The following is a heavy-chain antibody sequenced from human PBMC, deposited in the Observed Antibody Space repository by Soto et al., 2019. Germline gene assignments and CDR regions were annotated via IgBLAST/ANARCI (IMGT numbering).Heavy chain of an antibody. V-gene: IGHV1-3*01. CDR2: INPDNGNT. Sequence: ASVKVSCKASGYTFTRYTMNWVRQAPGQRLEWMGWINPDNGNTKSSQKFQDRVIITRDTSASTAYMDLSSLRSEDTAVYYCARGIATGQLDTWGQGTLVTVSS. CDR3: ARGIATGQLDT. CDR1: GYTFTRYT. D-gene: IGHD2-15*01. J-gene: IGHJ5*02.